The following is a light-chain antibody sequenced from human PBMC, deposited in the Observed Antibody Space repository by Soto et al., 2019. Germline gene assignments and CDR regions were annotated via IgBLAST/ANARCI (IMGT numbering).Light chain of an antibody. CDR3: SSYTSSSTYV. CDR1: SSDVGGYKY. V-gene: IGLV2-14*01. Sequence: QSVLTQPASVSGSPGQSIAISFTGTSSDVGGYKYVSWYQQHPSKAPKLKVYDVSNRPSGVSKRFSGSKSGNTASLTISGLQAEDEADYYYSSYTSSSTYVFGTGTRSPS. CDR2: DVS. J-gene: IGLJ1*01.